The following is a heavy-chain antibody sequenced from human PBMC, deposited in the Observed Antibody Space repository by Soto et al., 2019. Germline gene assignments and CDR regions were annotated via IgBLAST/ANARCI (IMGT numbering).Heavy chain of an antibody. V-gene: IGHV3-23*01. CDR3: AKEVPHEFYCSGGSCFPLDY. CDR1: GFTFRSHA. D-gene: IGHD2-15*01. Sequence: GGSLRLSCAASGFTFRSHAMSWVRQAPGKGLEWVSVISASGGSTYYADSVKGRFTISRDNSKNTLYLQMNSLRAEDTAVYYCAKEVPHEFYCSGGSCFPLDYWGQGTLVTVSS. J-gene: IGHJ4*02. CDR2: ISASGGST.